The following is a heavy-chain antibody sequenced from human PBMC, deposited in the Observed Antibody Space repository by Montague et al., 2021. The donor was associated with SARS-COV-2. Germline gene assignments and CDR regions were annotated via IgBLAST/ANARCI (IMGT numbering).Heavy chain of an antibody. CDR1: GFILSSYW. D-gene: IGHD2-8*02. CDR2: IHYDGSST. V-gene: IGHV3-74*01. Sequence: SLRLSCAASGFILSSYWMYWVRQAPGKGLVWISRIHYDGSSTNYADSVKGRFTISRDTAKNTLYLQMNSLRAEDTAVYYCARAYYTGLYPFDYWGQGTLVTVSS. CDR3: ARAYYTGLYPFDY. J-gene: IGHJ4*02.